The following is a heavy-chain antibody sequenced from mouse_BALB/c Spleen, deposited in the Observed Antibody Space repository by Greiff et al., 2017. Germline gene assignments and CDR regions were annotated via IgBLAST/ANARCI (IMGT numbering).Heavy chain of an antibody. J-gene: IGHJ3*01. D-gene: IGHD4-1*01. CDR1: GFSLTSYG. CDR2: IWAGGST. Sequence: VQRVESGPGLVAPSQSLSITCTVSGFSLTSYGVHWVRQPPGKGLEWLGVIWAGGSTNYNSALMSRLSISKDNSKSQVFLKMNSLQTDDTAMYYCASKLGIPWFAYWGQGTLVTVSA. CDR3: ASKLGIPWFAY. V-gene: IGHV2-9*02.